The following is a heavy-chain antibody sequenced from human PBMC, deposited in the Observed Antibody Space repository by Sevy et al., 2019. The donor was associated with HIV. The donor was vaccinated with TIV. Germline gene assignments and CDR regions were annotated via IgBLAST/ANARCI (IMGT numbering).Heavy chain of an antibody. CDR3: ARGRQAYVVVVPSTVPFDY. J-gene: IGHJ4*02. D-gene: IGHD2-2*01. Sequence: SETLSLTCAVSGGSFSGYFWNWIRQSPGKGLEWSGEINHTGSLKYNPSLKSGVTISVDASKSQLSLHLRSVTAADTAVYYCARGRQAYVVVVPSTVPFDYWGRGTLVTVSS. V-gene: IGHV4-34*01. CDR2: INHTGSL. CDR1: GGSFSGYF.